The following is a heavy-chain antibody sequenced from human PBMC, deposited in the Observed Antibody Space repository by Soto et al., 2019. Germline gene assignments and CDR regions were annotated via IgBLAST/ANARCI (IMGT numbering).Heavy chain of an antibody. J-gene: IGHJ3*02. D-gene: IGHD3-22*01. Sequence: PGGSLRLSCSASRFTFSSYAMHWVRQAPGKGLEYVSTISSNGGSTYYADSVKGRFTISRDNSKSMLYLQMSSLRAEDTAVYYCVKYYYDSSGYYGLNAYGIWGQGAMVTVSS. CDR3: VKYYYDSSGYYGLNAYGI. CDR1: RFTFSSYA. V-gene: IGHV3-64D*06. CDR2: ISSNGGST.